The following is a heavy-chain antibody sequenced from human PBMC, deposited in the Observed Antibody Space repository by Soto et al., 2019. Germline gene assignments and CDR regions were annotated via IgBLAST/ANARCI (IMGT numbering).Heavy chain of an antibody. D-gene: IGHD1-1*01. CDR3: VRDGTKTLRDWFDP. J-gene: IGHJ5*02. Sequence: SGTLYLTFTVSGASIIGFYWSWIRKSAGKGLEWIGRIYATGTTDYNPSLKSRVMMSVDTSKKQFSLKLRSVTAADTAVYYCVRDGTKTLRDWFDPWGQGISVTVSS. V-gene: IGHV4-4*07. CDR1: GASIIGFY. CDR2: IYATGTT.